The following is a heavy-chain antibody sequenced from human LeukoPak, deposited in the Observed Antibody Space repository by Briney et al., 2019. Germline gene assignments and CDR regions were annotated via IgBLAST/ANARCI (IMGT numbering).Heavy chain of an antibody. V-gene: IGHV3-66*02. J-gene: IGHJ4*02. CDR3: ARGEYQLPQGN. Sequence: GGSLRLSCAASGFTVSSNYMSWVRQAPGKGLEWVSVIYSGGSTYYADSVKGRFTISRDNSNNTLYLQMNSLRAEDTAVYYCARGEYQLPQGNWGQGILVTVSS. D-gene: IGHD2-2*01. CDR1: GFTVSSNY. CDR2: IYSGGST.